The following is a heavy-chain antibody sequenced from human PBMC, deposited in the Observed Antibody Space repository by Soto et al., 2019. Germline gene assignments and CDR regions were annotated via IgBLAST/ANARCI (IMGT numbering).Heavy chain of an antibody. CDR3: ASSIRIKDIVVVVAATPWYYYGMDV. D-gene: IGHD2-15*01. CDR1: GGSISSGDYY. Sequence: LSLTCTVSGGSISSGDYYWSWIRQPPGKGLEWIGYIYYSGSTYYNPSLKSRVTISVDTSKNQFSLKLSSVTAADTAVYYCASSIRIKDIVVVVAATPWYYYGMDVWGQGTTVTVSS. V-gene: IGHV4-30-4*01. J-gene: IGHJ6*02. CDR2: IYYSGST.